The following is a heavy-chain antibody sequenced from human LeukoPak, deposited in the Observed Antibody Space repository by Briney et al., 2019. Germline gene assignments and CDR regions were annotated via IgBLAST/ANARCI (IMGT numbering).Heavy chain of an antibody. J-gene: IGHJ4*02. Sequence: GGSLRLSCVASGFTFSDYAMNWVRQAPGKGLEWVSTFKTKYNQVYYAESVRGRSTISTDNSNNTVYLQMNSLRAEDTALYYCARSVPDYTRFDYWGQGALVTVSS. D-gene: IGHD4-11*01. CDR1: GFTFSDYA. CDR3: ARSVPDYTRFDY. V-gene: IGHV3-23*05. CDR2: FKTKYNQV.